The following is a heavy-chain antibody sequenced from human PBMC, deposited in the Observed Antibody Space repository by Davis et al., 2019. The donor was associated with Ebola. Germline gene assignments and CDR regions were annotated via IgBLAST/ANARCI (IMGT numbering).Heavy chain of an antibody. V-gene: IGHV4-39*07. CDR3: ARGGFLEWLPRYYYYGMDV. J-gene: IGHJ6*02. CDR1: GGSISSSSYY. Sequence: MPSETLSLTCTVSGGSISSSSYYWGWIRQPPGKGLEWIGEINHSGSTNYNPSLKSRVTISVDTSKNQFSLKLSSVTAADTAVYYCARGGFLEWLPRYYYYGMDVWGQGTTVTVSS. D-gene: IGHD3-3*01. CDR2: INHSGST.